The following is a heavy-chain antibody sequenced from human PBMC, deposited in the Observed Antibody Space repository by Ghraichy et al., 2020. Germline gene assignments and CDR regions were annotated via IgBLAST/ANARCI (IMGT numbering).Heavy chain of an antibody. J-gene: IGHJ4*02. V-gene: IGHV4-59*01. Sequence: SETLSLTCTVSGGSISSYYWSWIRQPPGKGLEWIGYIYYSGSTNYNPSLKSRVTISVDTSNNQFSLKLSSVTAADTAVYYCARTPTAMVTDLDYWGQGTLVTVSS. CDR1: GGSISSYY. D-gene: IGHD5-18*01. CDR2: IYYSGST. CDR3: ARTPTAMVTDLDY.